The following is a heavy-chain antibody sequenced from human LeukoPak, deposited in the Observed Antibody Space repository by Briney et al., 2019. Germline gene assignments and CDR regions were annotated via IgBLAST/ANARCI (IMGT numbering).Heavy chain of an antibody. CDR1: GGYISSYY. V-gene: IGHV4-39*01. Sequence: SETLSLTCSVSGGYISSYYWGWIRQPPGKGLEWIGSIYYSGSTYYNPSLKSRVTISVDTSKNQFSLKLSSVTAADTAVYYCGWYYYDSSGYYYANPFDYWGQGTLVTVSS. CDR3: GWYYYDSSGYYYANPFDY. J-gene: IGHJ4*02. D-gene: IGHD3-22*01. CDR2: IYYSGST.